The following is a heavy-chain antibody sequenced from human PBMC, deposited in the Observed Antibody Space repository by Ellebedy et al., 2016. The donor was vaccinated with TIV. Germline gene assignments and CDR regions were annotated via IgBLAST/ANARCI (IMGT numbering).Heavy chain of an antibody. CDR2: INHSGST. V-gene: IGHV4-34*01. Sequence: SETLSLXXTVSGGSISSYYWSWIRQPPGKGLEWIGEINHSGSTKYNPSLKSRVTISVDTSKNQFSLKLSSVTAADTAVYYCAREDTSRGRENCSGGTCYSDVFDIWGQGTMVTVSS. D-gene: IGHD2-15*01. J-gene: IGHJ3*02. CDR1: GGSISSYY. CDR3: AREDTSRGRENCSGGTCYSDVFDI.